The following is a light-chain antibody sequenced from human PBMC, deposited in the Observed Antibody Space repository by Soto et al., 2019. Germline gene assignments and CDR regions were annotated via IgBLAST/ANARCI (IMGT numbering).Light chain of an antibody. CDR3: QKYNNWPSIT. V-gene: IGKV3-15*01. CDR1: QSVSSN. CDR2: GAS. Sequence: EIVMTQSPAPLSVSPGERATLSCRASQSVSSNLAWYQQKPGQAPRLLIYGASTRATGIPDRFSGSGSGTEFTLTISRLQSEDFAVYYCQKYNNWPSITFGQGTRLEI. J-gene: IGKJ5*01.